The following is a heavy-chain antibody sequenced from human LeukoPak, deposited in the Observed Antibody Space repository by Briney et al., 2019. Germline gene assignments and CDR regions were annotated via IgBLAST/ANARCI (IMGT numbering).Heavy chain of an antibody. CDR3: AKDRGVWYYYDSSGYYQLDY. D-gene: IGHD3-22*01. Sequence: GGSLRLSCAASGFTFSIYAMSWVRQAPGKGLEWVSAISGSGGSTYYADSVKGRFTISRDNSKNTLYLQMNSLRAEDTAVYYCAKDRGVWYYYDSSGYYQLDYWGQGTLVTVSS. J-gene: IGHJ4*02. V-gene: IGHV3-23*01. CDR2: ISGSGGST. CDR1: GFTFSIYA.